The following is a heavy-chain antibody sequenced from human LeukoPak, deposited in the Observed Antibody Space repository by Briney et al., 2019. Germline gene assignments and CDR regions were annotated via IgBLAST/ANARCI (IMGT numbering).Heavy chain of an antibody. CDR2: ISGSGGST. J-gene: IGHJ4*02. CDR1: GFTFSSYA. Sequence: GGSLRLSCAASGFTFSSYAMSWVRQAPGKGLEWVSAISGSGGSTYYADSVKGRFTISRDNSKDTLYLQMNSLRAEDTAVYYCAKCGRGQQLALLIPVFDYWGQGTLVTVSS. CDR3: AKCGRGQQLALLIPVFDY. D-gene: IGHD6-13*01. V-gene: IGHV3-23*01.